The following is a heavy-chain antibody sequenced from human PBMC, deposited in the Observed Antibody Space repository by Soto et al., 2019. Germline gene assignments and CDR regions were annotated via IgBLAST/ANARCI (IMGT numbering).Heavy chain of an antibody. CDR2: MTPNSGKT. J-gene: IGHJ5*02. Sequence: QVQLVQSGAEGKKTGASVKVSCKASGYTFTSFDINWVRQAAGQGLEWMGWMTPNSGKTGYAQKFQGRVTMTRNTSISTAYMELSNLRSEDTAVYYCVKAGGVGEGYKYASNWFDPWGQGTQVTVSS. D-gene: IGHD5-18*01. CDR1: GYTFTSFD. V-gene: IGHV1-8*01. CDR3: VKAGGVGEGYKYASNWFDP.